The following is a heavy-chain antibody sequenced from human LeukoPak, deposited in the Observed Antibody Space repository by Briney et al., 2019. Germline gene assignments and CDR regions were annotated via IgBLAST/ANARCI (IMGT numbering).Heavy chain of an antibody. Sequence: GGSLRLSCAASGFTFSSYAMSWVRQAPGKGLEWVSAISGSGGSTYYADSVKGRFTISRDNSKNTLYLQMNSLRAEDTAVYYCAKDRSIAVAGTWGNFDYWGQGTLVTVSS. CDR3: AKDRSIAVAGTWGNFDY. J-gene: IGHJ4*02. CDR1: GFTFSSYA. V-gene: IGHV3-23*01. D-gene: IGHD6-19*01. CDR2: ISGSGGST.